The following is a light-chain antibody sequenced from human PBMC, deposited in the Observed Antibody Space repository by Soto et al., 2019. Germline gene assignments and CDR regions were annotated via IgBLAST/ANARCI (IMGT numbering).Light chain of an antibody. CDR1: SSNIGSNP. CDR2: SNS. CDR3: ATWDDSLNGWV. Sequence: QSVLTQPPSASGTPGQRVTISCSGSSSNIGSNPVNWYQQLPGTVPKLLIYSNSQRPSGVPDRFSGSKSGTSASLAISGLQSDDEADYYCATWDDSLNGWVFGGGTKVTVL. V-gene: IGLV1-44*01. J-gene: IGLJ3*02.